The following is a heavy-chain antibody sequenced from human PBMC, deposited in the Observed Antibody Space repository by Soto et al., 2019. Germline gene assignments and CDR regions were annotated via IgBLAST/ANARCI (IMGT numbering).Heavy chain of an antibody. CDR3: AKEGQQGGGGYFDY. CDR2: ISGSGRNT. Sequence: EVQLLESGGGLVQPGGSLRLSCAASGFTFSSYAMSWVHQAPGKGLEWVSGISGSGRNTYYADSVKGRFTISRDNSKNTLYMKMNGLRAGDTALYYWAKEGQQGGGGYFDYWGQGTLVTVSS. D-gene: IGHD6-13*01. CDR1: GFTFSSYA. V-gene: IGHV3-23*01. J-gene: IGHJ4*02.